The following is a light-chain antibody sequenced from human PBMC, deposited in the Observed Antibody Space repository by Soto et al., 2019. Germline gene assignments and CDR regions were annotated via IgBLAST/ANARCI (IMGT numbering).Light chain of an antibody. CDR3: NSYREDHPRFYV. CDR2: DVG. CDR1: HSDIGNYNY. J-gene: IGLJ1*01. V-gene: IGLV2-14*03. Sequence: QSLLTQPASVSGSPGQSITISCTGTHSDIGNYNYVSWYQHLPGKAPKLMIYDVGSRPSGVSSRFSGSKSGNTASLAISGLQAEDEADYYCNSYREDHPRFYVFGTGTKVPVL.